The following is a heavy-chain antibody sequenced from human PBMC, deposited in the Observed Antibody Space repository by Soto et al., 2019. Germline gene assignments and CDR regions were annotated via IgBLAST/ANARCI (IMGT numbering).Heavy chain of an antibody. J-gene: IGHJ6*02. CDR1: GYRFSSFW. Sequence: GESLKISCKGSGYRFSSFWVAWVRQTPGKGLEWLGIIYPGDLDTRYTSSFQGHVIISADKSSNTAYLQWSSLKASDTAMYYCARSIAVTGTYFSGLDVWGQGTPVTVSS. D-gene: IGHD6-19*01. V-gene: IGHV5-51*06. CDR3: ARSIAVTGTYFSGLDV. CDR2: IYPGDLDT.